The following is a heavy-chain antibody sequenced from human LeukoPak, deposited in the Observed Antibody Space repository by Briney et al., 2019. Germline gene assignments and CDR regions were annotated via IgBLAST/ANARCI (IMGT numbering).Heavy chain of an antibody. Sequence: GGSLRLSCTVSGFTVSSNSMSWVRQAPGKGLEWVSFIYSGGNTHYSDSVKGRFTISRDNAKNSLYLQMNSLRAEDTAVYYCARGPPYYYDSSGYYSDYWGQGTLVTVSS. D-gene: IGHD3-22*01. J-gene: IGHJ4*02. CDR3: ARGPPYYYDSSGYYSDY. V-gene: IGHV3-66*01. CDR2: IYSGGNT. CDR1: GFTVSSNS.